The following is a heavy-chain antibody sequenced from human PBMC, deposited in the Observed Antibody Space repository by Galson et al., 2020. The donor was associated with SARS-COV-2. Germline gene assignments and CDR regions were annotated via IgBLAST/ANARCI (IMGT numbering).Heavy chain of an antibody. CDR3: ARPSSWDYDRRGSYYYYYGMDV. Sequence: TGGSLRLSCAASGLAFNTYGMHWVRQAPGKGLEWVAVISYDGSYKNYGDSVKGRFTISRDNAKRMLYLEMNSLRLEDTALYFCARPSSWDYDRRGSYYYYYGMDVWGQGTTVIVSS. J-gene: IGHJ6*02. CDR1: GLAFNTYG. D-gene: IGHD3-22*01. V-gene: IGHV3-30*03. CDR2: ISYDGSYK.